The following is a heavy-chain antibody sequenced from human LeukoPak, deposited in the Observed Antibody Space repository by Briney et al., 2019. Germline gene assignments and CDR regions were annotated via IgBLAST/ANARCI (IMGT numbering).Heavy chain of an antibody. Sequence: SETLSLTCAVYGGSFSDYYWSWIRQPPGKGLEWIGEINHSGDTKYNPSLKSRVTISVDTSKSQFSLKVSSVTAADTAVYYCARIQLWPLHYFDYWGQGTLVTVSS. CDR3: ARIQLWPLHYFDY. D-gene: IGHD5-18*01. CDR1: GGSFSDYY. V-gene: IGHV4-34*01. CDR2: INHSGDT. J-gene: IGHJ4*02.